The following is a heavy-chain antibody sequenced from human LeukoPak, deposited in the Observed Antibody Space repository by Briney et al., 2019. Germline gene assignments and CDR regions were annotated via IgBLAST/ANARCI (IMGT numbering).Heavy chain of an antibody. D-gene: IGHD3-10*01. CDR3: ASGRMVQGVIGFDY. J-gene: IGHJ4*02. CDR1: GFTFSSYG. V-gene: IGHV3-23*01. CDR2: ISGSGGST. Sequence: QPGGSLRLSCAASGFTFSSYGMSWVRQAPGKGLEWVSGISGSGGSTYYADSVKGRFTISRDNSKNTLYLQMNSLRAEDTAVYYCASGRMVQGVIGFDYWGQGTLVTVSS.